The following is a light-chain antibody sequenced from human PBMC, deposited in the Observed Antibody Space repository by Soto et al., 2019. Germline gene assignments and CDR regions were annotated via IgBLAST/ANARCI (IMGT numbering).Light chain of an antibody. CDR3: QQYNNWPYT. CDR2: GAS. CDR1: QSVSSN. J-gene: IGKJ2*01. Sequence: EIVMTQSPATLSVSPGERATLSCRASQSVSSNLAWYQQKPGQAPRLLMYGASTRATGIPARFSGSGSGTEFTLTISSPQSEDFAVYYCQQYNNWPYTFGQGTKLEIK. V-gene: IGKV3-15*01.